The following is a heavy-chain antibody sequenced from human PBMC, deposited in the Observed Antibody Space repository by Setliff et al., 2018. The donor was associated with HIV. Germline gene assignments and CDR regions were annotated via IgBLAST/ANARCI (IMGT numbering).Heavy chain of an antibody. CDR1: GGTFSNYG. CDR3: ARDFGGYCSSMSCPGLFDP. CDR2: ITPISGT. D-gene: IGHD2-2*01. Sequence: ASVKVSCKASGGTFSNYGMSWVRQAPGQGLEWMGGITPISGTNYAQKFQGRVTITTDESTSTAYMELSGLRSEDTAVYYCARDFGGYCSSMSCPGLFDPWGQGTLVTVSS. V-gene: IGHV1-69*05. J-gene: IGHJ5*02.